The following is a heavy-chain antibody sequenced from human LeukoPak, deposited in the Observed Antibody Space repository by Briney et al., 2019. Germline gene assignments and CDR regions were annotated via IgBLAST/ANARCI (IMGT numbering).Heavy chain of an antibody. V-gene: IGHV4-59*11. Sequence: SETLSLTCTVSGGSFTSHYWSWIRQPPGKGLEWIGYYSGSTNYNPSLKSRATILADTSKNQFSLKLTSVTAADTAVYYCARDRYFDNWGQGILVTVSS. CDR3: ARDRYFDN. J-gene: IGHJ4*02. CDR1: GGSFTSHY. CDR2: YSGST.